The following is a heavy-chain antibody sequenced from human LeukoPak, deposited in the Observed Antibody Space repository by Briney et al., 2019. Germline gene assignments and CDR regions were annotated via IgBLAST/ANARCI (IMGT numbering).Heavy chain of an antibody. J-gene: IGHJ4*02. CDR2: INEEGSEK. CDR3: VSRACSITACYAASWRCFDH. Sequence: GGSLRLSCEASGLTFSRYWLTWVRQAPGRGLEWVANINEEGSEKNYVASVKDRFSISRDNAKSSLFLQMNNLRAEDTAVYHCVSRACSITACYAASWRCFDHWGQGTLVTVSS. D-gene: IGHD2-2*01. CDR1: GLTFSRYW. V-gene: IGHV3-7*03.